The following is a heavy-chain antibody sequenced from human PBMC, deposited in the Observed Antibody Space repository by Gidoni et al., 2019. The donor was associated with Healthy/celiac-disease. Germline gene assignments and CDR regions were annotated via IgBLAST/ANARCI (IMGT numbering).Heavy chain of an antibody. J-gene: IGHJ2*01. D-gene: IGHD2-8*02. Sequence: EVQLVQSGAEVKKPGESLKISCKGSGYSVTSYWISGVRQMPGKGLEWMGIIYPGDADTRYSTSFQGQVTISADKSISTAYLQWSSLKASDTAMYYCARLGGYCTGGVCFTSYWYFDLWGRGTLVTVSS. CDR1: GYSVTSYW. CDR3: ARLGGYCTGGVCFTSYWYFDL. CDR2: IYPGDADT. V-gene: IGHV5-51*03.